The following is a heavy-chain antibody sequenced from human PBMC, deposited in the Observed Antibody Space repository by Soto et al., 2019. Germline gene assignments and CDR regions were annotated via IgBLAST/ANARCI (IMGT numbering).Heavy chain of an antibody. Sequence: GGSLRLSCAASGFTFSSYAMSWVRQAPGKGLEWVSAISGSGGSTYYADSVKGRFTISRDNSKNTLYLQMNSPRAEDTAVYYCAKESSSWHRSDYFDYWGQGTLVTVSS. D-gene: IGHD6-13*01. V-gene: IGHV3-23*01. J-gene: IGHJ4*02. CDR1: GFTFSSYA. CDR2: ISGSGGST. CDR3: AKESSSWHRSDYFDY.